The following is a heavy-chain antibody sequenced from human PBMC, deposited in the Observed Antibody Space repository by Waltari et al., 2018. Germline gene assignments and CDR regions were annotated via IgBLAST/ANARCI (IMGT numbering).Heavy chain of an antibody. CDR1: GFPLSTSGVG. J-gene: IGHJ5*02. V-gene: IGHV2-5*02. D-gene: IGHD2-15*01. CDR2: IYWDDDK. CDR3: AHLGYCSGGSCGGWFDP. Sequence: QITLKESGPTLVKPTQTLTLTCTFSGFPLSTSGVGVGWIRQPPGKALEWLALIYWDDDKRYSPSLKSRLTITKDTSKNQVVLTMTNMDPVDTATYYCAHLGYCSGGSCGGWFDPWGQGTLVTVSS.